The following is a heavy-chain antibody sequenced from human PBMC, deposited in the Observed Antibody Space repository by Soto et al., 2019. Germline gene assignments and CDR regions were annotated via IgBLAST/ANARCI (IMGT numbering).Heavy chain of an antibody. V-gene: IGHV6-1*01. D-gene: IGHD3-3*01. CDR3: ARDVYDFWSGSTYYFDY. J-gene: IGHJ4*02. CDR2: TYYRSKWYN. CDR1: GDSVSSNSAA. Sequence: SQTLSLTCVISGDSVSSNSAAWNWIRQSPSRGLEWLGRTYYRSKWYNDYAVSVKSRITINPDTAKNQFSLQLNSVTPEDTAVYYCARDVYDFWSGSTYYFDYWGQGTLVTVSS.